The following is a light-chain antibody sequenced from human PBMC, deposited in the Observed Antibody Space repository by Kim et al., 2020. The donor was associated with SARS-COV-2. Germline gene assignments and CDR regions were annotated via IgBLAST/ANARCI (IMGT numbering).Light chain of an antibody. CDR2: ADN. CDR1: SGSIATDY. J-gene: IGLJ1*01. Sequence: GKTVTISCTRSSGSIATDYVKWYQKRPGSAPATVIYADNERPSGVPDRFSGSSDASSNSASLTISGLKTEDEADYYCHSYDRDSHVFGTGTKVTVL. V-gene: IGLV6-57*03. CDR3: HSYDRDSHV.